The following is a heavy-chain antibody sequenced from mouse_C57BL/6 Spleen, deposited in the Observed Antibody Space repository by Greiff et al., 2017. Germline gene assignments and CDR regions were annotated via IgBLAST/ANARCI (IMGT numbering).Heavy chain of an antibody. CDR3: ARDMYYGSSYRYFDV. CDR2: IHPNSGST. V-gene: IGHV1-64*01. J-gene: IGHJ1*03. CDR1: GYTFTSYW. Sequence: VQLQQPGAELVKPGASVKLSCKASGYTFTSYWMHWVKQRPGQGLEWIGMIHPNSGSTNYNEKFKSKATLTVDKSSSTAYMQLSSLTSEDSAVYYCARDMYYGSSYRYFDVWGTGTTVTVSS. D-gene: IGHD1-1*01.